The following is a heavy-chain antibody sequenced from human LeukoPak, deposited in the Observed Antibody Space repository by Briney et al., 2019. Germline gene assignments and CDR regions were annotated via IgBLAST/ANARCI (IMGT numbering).Heavy chain of an antibody. CDR2: ISGSGGST. Sequence: GGSLRLSCAASGFTFSSYAMSWVRQAPGKGLEWVSGISGSGGSTYYTDSVKGRFTISRDNSKNTLYLQMNSLRAEDTAVYYCAKDTEYDSSGLFDYWGQGTLVTVSS. J-gene: IGHJ4*02. V-gene: IGHV3-23*01. D-gene: IGHD3-22*01. CDR1: GFTFSSYA. CDR3: AKDTEYDSSGLFDY.